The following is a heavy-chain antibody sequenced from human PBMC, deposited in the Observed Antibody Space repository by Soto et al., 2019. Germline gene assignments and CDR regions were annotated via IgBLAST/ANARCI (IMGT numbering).Heavy chain of an antibody. CDR2: ISYDGSNT. Sequence: QVQLVESGGGVVQPGRSLRLSCAASGFTFSSYAMHWVRQAPGKGLEWVAVISYDGSNTYYADSVKGRFTISRDNSKNTLYLQMNSLRAEDTAVYYCARDLYDYVWGSGRYFDYWGQGTLVTVSS. CDR1: GFTFSSYA. D-gene: IGHD3-16*01. CDR3: ARDLYDYVWGSGRYFDY. V-gene: IGHV3-30-3*01. J-gene: IGHJ4*02.